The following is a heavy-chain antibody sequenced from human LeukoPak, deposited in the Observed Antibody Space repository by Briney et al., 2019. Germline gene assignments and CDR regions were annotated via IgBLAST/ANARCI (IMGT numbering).Heavy chain of an antibody. D-gene: IGHD6-13*01. J-gene: IGHJ4*02. Sequence: PGGSLRLSCAASGFTFSNYWMSWVRQAPGKGLEWVANIKQDGSEKYYVDSVKGRFTISRDNAKKSLYLQMNSQRAEDTAVYYCARDAQVAAAGFDYWGQGTLVTVSS. CDR3: ARDAQVAAAGFDY. V-gene: IGHV3-7*01. CDR2: IKQDGSEK. CDR1: GFTFSNYW.